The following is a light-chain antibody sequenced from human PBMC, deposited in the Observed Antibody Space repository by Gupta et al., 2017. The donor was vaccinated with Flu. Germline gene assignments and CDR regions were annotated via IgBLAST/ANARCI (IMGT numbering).Light chain of an antibody. CDR3: QQYGSLPIT. J-gene: IGKJ4*01. V-gene: IGKV1-33*01. CDR2: EAS. CDR1: QAITKY. Sequence: DIQMTQSPSSLSASLGDRVTITCQATQAITKYLDWFQQKPGKAPKLLIYEASQLQTGVPSRFSGSGSGIDFTLTISSLQPEDVATYYCQQYGSLPITFGGGNKVDIK.